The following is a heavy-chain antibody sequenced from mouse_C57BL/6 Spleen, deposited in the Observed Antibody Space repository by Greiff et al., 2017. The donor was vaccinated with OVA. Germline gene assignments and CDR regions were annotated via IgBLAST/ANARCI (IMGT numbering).Heavy chain of an antibody. CDR2: IYPGSGNT. CDR1: GYTFTDYY. V-gene: IGHV1-76*01. D-gene: IGHD1-1*01. CDR3: DVTTVVATFFYFDY. Sequence: VQRVESGAELVRPGASVKLSCKASGYTFTDYYINWVKQRPGQGLEWIARIYPGSGNTYYNEKFKGKATLTAEKSSSTAYMQLSSLTSEDSAVYFCDVTTVVATFFYFDYWGQGTTLTVSS. J-gene: IGHJ2*01.